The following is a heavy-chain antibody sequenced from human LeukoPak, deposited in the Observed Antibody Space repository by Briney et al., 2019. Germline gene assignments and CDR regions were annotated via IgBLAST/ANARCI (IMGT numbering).Heavy chain of an antibody. CDR2: IFGGGDNT. CDR1: GFTVSSNY. J-gene: IGHJ1*01. CDR3: ARDLYCSGGSCYQY. D-gene: IGHD2-15*01. Sequence: GASLRLSCAASGFTVSSNYMSWVRQAPGKGLEWVSVIFGGGDNTYYADSVKGRFTISRDNSKNTLYLQMNSLRAEDTAVYYCARDLYCSGGSCYQYWGQGTLVTVSS. V-gene: IGHV3-53*01.